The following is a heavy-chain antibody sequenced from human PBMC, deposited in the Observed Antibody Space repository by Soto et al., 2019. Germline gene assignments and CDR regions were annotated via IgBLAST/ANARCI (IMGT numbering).Heavy chain of an antibody. J-gene: IGHJ5*02. V-gene: IGHV1-69*06. CDR1: GGTFSSYA. CDR2: IIPIFGTA. Sequence: SVKVSCKASGGTFSSYAISWVRQAPGQGLEWMGGIIPIFGTANYAQRFQGRVTITADKSTSTAYMELSSLRSEDTAVYYCARELSGYYLNWFDPWGQGTLVTVSS. CDR3: ARELSGYYLNWFDP. D-gene: IGHD3-22*01.